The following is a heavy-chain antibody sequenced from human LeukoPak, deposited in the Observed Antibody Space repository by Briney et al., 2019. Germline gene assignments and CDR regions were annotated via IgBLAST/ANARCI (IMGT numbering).Heavy chain of an antibody. J-gene: IGHJ3*02. D-gene: IGHD4-17*01. CDR2: MYYSGST. CDR1: GGSIRTTSYY. CDR3: ARLEMSTGDPETFDI. V-gene: IGHV4-39*01. Sequence: PSETLSLTCTVSGGSIRTTSYYWGWIRQPPGKGLEWIGNMYYSGSTYYNPSLKSRVTISVDTSKNQFSLNLSSVTAADTAVYYCARLEMSTGDPETFDIWGQGTMVTVSS.